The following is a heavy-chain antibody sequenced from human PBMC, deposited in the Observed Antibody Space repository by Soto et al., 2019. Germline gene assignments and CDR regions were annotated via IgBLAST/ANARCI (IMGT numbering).Heavy chain of an antibody. V-gene: IGHV4-31*03. J-gene: IGHJ6*03. CDR3: ARTSLWFGEYYYYYMDV. CDR2: NYYSGST. CDR1: AGSLSRGAYY. Sequence: TLSLTCTVSAGSLSRGAYYWSWLRHNPGKGLEWIGYNYYSGSTYYNPTLKSRVTISVDTSKNQFSLKLSAVTAADTAVYYCARTSLWFGEYYYYYMDVWGKGTTVTVSS. D-gene: IGHD3-10*01.